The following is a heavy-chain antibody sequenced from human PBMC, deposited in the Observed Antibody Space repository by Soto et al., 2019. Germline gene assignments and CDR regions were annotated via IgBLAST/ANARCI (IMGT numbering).Heavy chain of an antibody. Sequence: GESLKISCKGSGYSFTSYWIGWVRQMPGKGLEWMGIIYPGDSDTRYSPSFQGQVTISADKSISTAYLQWSSLKASDTAMYYCARQSVECSSTSCQDYYYYYMDVWGKGTTVTVS. CDR3: ARQSVECSSTSCQDYYYYYMDV. CDR1: GYSFTSYW. V-gene: IGHV5-51*01. J-gene: IGHJ6*03. CDR2: IYPGDSDT. D-gene: IGHD2-2*01.